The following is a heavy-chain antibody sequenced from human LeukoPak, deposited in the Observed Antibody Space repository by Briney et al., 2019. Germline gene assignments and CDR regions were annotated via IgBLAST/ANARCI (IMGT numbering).Heavy chain of an antibody. V-gene: IGHV3-11*03. J-gene: IGHJ5*02. CDR2: ISSSSSYT. CDR3: AGTQQSGYSSGVGWFDP. D-gene: IGHD6-19*01. CDR1: GFTFSDYY. Sequence: GGSLRLSCAASGFTFSDYYMSWIRQAPGKGLEWVSYISSSSSYTNYADSVEGRFTISRDNTKNSLYLQMNSLRAEDTAVYYCAGTQQSGYSSGVGWFDPWGQGTLVTVSS.